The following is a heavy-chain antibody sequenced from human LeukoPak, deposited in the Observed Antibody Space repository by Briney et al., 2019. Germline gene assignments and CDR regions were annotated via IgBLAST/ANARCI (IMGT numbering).Heavy chain of an antibody. CDR3: VRQTGSGLFILP. CDR1: GGSFSGYY. Sequence: SETLSLTCAVYGGSFSGYYWGWIRQPPGKGLEWIGSIYHSGNTYYNPSLQSRVTISVDTSKNQFSLKLSSVTAADTAVYYCVRQTGSGLFILPGGQGTLVTVSS. V-gene: IGHV4-34*01. D-gene: IGHD3/OR15-3a*01. J-gene: IGHJ4*02. CDR2: IYHSGNT.